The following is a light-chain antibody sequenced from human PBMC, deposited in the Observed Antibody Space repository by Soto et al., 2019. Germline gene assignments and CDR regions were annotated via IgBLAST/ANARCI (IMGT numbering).Light chain of an antibody. J-gene: IGKJ4*01. Sequence: DIQMTQSPSTLSASVGDRVTITCRASQSISSWLAWCQQKPGKAPNLLIYKTSSLESGVPSRFSGSGSGTEFTLTVNSLQPDDFATYYCQQYDSYPLTFGGGTKVDIK. CDR3: QQYDSYPLT. CDR2: KTS. V-gene: IGKV1-5*03. CDR1: QSISSW.